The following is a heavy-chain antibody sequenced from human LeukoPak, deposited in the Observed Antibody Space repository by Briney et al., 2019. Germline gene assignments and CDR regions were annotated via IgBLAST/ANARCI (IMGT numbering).Heavy chain of an antibody. CDR3: AGGPQFSGSHGF. CDR1: GFTFSNFE. V-gene: IGHV3-48*03. CDR2: INDGGNII. D-gene: IGHD1-26*01. J-gene: IGHJ4*02. Sequence: GGSLRLSCEVSGFTFSNFEMAWVRQGPGMGLEWLAYINDGGNIIRYADTVRGRLTISRDSVKKSGFLQMNSLRVDDTAIYYCAGGPQFSGSHGFWGQGTLVTVSS.